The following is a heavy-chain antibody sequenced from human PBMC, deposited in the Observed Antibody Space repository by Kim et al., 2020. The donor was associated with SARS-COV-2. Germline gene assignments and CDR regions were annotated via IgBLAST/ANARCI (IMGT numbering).Heavy chain of an antibody. V-gene: IGHV3-11*06. CDR3: ASTFRSLIAAAVVFDD. Sequence: GGSLRLSCAASGFTFSDYYMSWIRQAPGKGLEWVSYISSSSSYTNYADSVKGRFTISRDNAKNSLYLQMNSLRAEDTAVYYCASTFRSLIAAAVVFDDWGQGTLVTVSS. CDR1: GFTFSDYY. J-gene: IGHJ4*02. CDR2: ISSSSSYT. D-gene: IGHD6-13*01.